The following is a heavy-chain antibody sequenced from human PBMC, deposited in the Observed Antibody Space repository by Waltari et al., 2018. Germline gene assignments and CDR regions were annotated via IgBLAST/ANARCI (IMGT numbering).Heavy chain of an antibody. D-gene: IGHD3-16*02. CDR1: GFTFSSYA. V-gene: IGHV3-23*04. CDR3: AKAERIMITFGGVIALDY. Sequence: EVQLVESGGGLVQPGGSLRLSCAASGFTFSSYAMSWVRQAPGKGLEWVSAISGSGGSTYYADSVKGRFTISRDNSKNTLYLQMNSRRAEDTAVYYCAKAERIMITFGGVIALDYWGQGTLVTVSS. CDR2: ISGSGGST. J-gene: IGHJ4*02.